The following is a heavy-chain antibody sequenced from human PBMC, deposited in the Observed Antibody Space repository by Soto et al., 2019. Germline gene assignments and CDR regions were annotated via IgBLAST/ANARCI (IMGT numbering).Heavy chain of an antibody. V-gene: IGHV1-18*01. CDR3: ARSPRISRSGDV. CDR1: GYSFITHG. J-gene: IGHJ6*04. Sequence: QVEMVQSGAEVKKPGASVNVSCKTSGYSFITHGISWVRQAPGQGLKWMGWINPYTGNTNNAQSLHGRVTMTTDRSTSTAYMGLRRLTSDDTALYYCARSPRISRSGDVWGKGTAVTVSS. CDR2: INPYTGNT. D-gene: IGHD4-17*01.